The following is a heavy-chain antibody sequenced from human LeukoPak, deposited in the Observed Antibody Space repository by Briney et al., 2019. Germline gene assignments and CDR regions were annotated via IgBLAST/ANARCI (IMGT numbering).Heavy chain of an antibody. CDR2: IYYSGST. CDR1: GGSISSGGYY. Sequence: PSETLSLTCTVSGGSISSGGYYWSWIRQHPGKGLEWIGYIYYSGSTYYNPSLKSRVTISVDTSKNQFSLKLSPVTAADTAVYYCARYLLKYSNYVGYYYYYGMDVWGQGTTVTVSS. D-gene: IGHD4-11*01. V-gene: IGHV4-31*03. CDR3: ARYLLKYSNYVGYYYYYGMDV. J-gene: IGHJ6*02.